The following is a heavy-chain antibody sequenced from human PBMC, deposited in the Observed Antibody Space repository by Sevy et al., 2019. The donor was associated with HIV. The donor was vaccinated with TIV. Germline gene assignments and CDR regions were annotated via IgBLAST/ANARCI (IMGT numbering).Heavy chain of an antibody. CDR2: IKCTINGGPPP. V-gene: IGHV3-15*07. CDR1: GVSFSNAW. J-gene: IGHJ4*02. Sequence: GGSLRLSCAASGVSFSNAWMNWVRQAPGKGLEWVGHIKCTINGGPPPRYAAPVNNRFTNSKDYSSDTLYVHLQMNSLRTEDRAVYYCTADPAPCSDTSTYNSLCPVAYWGQGTLVTVSS. D-gene: IGHD1-20*01. CDR3: TADPAPCSDTSTYNSLCPVAY.